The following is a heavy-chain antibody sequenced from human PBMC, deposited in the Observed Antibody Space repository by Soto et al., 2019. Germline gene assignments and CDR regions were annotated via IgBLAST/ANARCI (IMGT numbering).Heavy chain of an antibody. J-gene: IGHJ6*02. D-gene: IGHD3-10*01. V-gene: IGHV1-46*01. Sequence: ASVKVSCKASGYTFTSYYMHWVRQAPGQGLEWMGIINPGGGSTVYAQKFQGRVTMTRDTSTSTVYMELSSLRSEDTAVYYCARRGNHYYGMDVWGQGTTVTVSS. CDR1: GYTFTSYY. CDR3: ARRGNHYYGMDV. CDR2: INPGGGST.